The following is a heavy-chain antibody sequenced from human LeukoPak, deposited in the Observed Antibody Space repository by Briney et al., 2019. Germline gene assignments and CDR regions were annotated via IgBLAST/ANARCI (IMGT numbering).Heavy chain of an antibody. CDR3: AREFHCSGGSCFGYDY. CDR1: AGSVSSGSYY. CDR2: IYYSGST. V-gene: IGHV4-61*01. J-gene: IGHJ4*02. D-gene: IGHD2-15*01. Sequence: SETLSLTCTVSAGSVSSGSYYWSWIRQPPGKGLEWIGYIYYSGSTNYNPSLKSRVTISVDTSKNQFSLKLSSVTAADTAVYYCAREFHCSGGSCFGYDYWGQGTLVTVSS.